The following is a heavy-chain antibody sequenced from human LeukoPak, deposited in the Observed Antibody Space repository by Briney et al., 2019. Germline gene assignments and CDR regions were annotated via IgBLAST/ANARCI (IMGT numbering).Heavy chain of an antibody. D-gene: IGHD2-15*01. V-gene: IGHV4-34*01. CDR2: INHSGST. CDR3: ARATEISGGSCTDY. CDR1: GGSFSGYY. Sequence: SETLSLTCAVYGGSFSGYYWSWIRQPPGKGLEWIGEINHSGSTNYNPSLKSRVTISVDTSKNQFSLKLSSVTAADTAVYYCARATEISGGSCTDYWGQGTLVTVSS. J-gene: IGHJ4*02.